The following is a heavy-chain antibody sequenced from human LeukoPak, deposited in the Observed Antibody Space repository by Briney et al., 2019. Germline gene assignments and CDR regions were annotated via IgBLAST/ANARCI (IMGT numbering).Heavy chain of an antibody. D-gene: IGHD2-2*01. CDR3: AKDLGYCSSTSCYPPDY. CDR1: GFTFSSYA. Sequence: PGGSLRLSCAASGFTFSSYAMSWVRQAPGKGLECVSAISGSGGSTYYADSVKGRFTISRDNSKNTLYLQMNSLRAQDTAVYYCAKDLGYCSSTSCYPPDYWGQGTLVTVSS. CDR2: ISGSGGST. V-gene: IGHV3-23*01. J-gene: IGHJ4*02.